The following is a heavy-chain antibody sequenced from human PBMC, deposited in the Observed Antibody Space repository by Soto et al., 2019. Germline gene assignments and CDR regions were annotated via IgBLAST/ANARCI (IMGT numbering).Heavy chain of an antibody. CDR3: ARDMPYGAGSLAGCDY. V-gene: IGHV4-59*01. D-gene: IGHD1-26*01. CDR1: GVSITGSY. CDR2: VYHSGTT. J-gene: IGHJ4*02. Sequence: SETLSLTCSVSGVSITGSYWSWIRQPPGKTLEWIGYVYHSGTTPYNPSLKSRVSISVDTSKNQFSLRLTSVIAADTAVYYCARDMPYGAGSLAGCDYWGQGILVTVSS.